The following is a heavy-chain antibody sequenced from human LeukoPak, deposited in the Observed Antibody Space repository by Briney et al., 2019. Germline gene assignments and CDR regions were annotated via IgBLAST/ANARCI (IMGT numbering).Heavy chain of an antibody. V-gene: IGHV4-39*01. CDR2: MYYRGST. Sequence: PSETLSLTCTVSGGSISSSSYCWGWIRQSPGKGLEWIGSMYYRGSTYYNPSLKSRVTLSVDTPKNQFSLKLSSVTAADTAEYYCARHGRDGYNYGPVVYYWGQGTLVTVSS. CDR3: ARHGRDGYNYGPVVYY. J-gene: IGHJ4*02. D-gene: IGHD5-24*01. CDR1: GGSISSSSYC.